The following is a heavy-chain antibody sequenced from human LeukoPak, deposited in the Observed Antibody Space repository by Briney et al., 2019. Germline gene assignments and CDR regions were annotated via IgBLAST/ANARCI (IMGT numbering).Heavy chain of an antibody. CDR3: AKDSSIVVVPAATSYDY. J-gene: IGHJ4*02. D-gene: IGHD2-2*01. CDR1: GFTFNTYA. V-gene: IGHV3-23*01. CDR2: ISGSGGNT. Sequence: GGSLRLSCAASGFTFNTYAMSWVRQAPGKGLEWVSVISGSGGNTYHADSEKGRFTISRDNSKNTLYLQMNSLRAEDTAVYYCAKDSSIVVVPAATSYDYWGQGTLVTVSS.